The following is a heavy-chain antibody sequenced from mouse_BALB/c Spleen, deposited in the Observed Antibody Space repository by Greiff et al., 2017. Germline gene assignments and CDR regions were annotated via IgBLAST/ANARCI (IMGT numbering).Heavy chain of an antibody. CDR3: ARGLLRLYYYAMDD. Sequence: EVQLQQSGAELVKPGASVKLSCTASGFNIKDTYMHWVKQRPEQGLEWIGRIDPANGNTKYDPKFQGKATITADTSSNTAYLQLSSLTSEDTAVYYCARGLLRLYYYAMDDWGQGTSVTVSS. D-gene: IGHD1-1*01. J-gene: IGHJ4*01. CDR1: GFNIKDTY. CDR2: IDPANGNT. V-gene: IGHV14-3*02.